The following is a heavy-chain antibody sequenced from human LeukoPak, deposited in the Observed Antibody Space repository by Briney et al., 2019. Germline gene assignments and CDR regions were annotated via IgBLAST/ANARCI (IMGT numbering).Heavy chain of an antibody. J-gene: IGHJ5*02. CDR3: ARGGAAAGTVISGWFDP. CDR1: GYTFTSYG. D-gene: IGHD6-13*01. V-gene: IGHV1-18*01. CDR2: TTAYNGNT. Sequence: ASVKVSCKASGYTFTSYGISWVRQAPGQGLEWMGWTTAYNGNTNYAQKLQGRVTMTTDTSTSTAYMELRSLRSDDTAVYYCARGGAAAGTVISGWFDPWGQGTLVTVSS.